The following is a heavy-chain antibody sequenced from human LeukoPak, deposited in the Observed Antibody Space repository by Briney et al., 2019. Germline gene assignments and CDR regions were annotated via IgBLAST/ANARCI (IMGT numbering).Heavy chain of an antibody. D-gene: IGHD3-10*01. CDR2: INHSGST. Sequence: PGGSLRLSCAASGFTFSSYSMNWVRQAPGKGLEWIGEINHSGSTNYNPSLKSRVTISVDTSKNQFSLKLSSVTAADTAVYYCARGGYYYGSGSRKKVDAFDIWGQGTMVTVSS. V-gene: IGHV4-34*01. CDR3: ARGGYYYGSGSRKKVDAFDI. CDR1: GFTFSSYS. J-gene: IGHJ3*02.